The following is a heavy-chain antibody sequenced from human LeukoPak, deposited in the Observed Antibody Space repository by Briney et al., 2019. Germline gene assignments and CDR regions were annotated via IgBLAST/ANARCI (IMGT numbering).Heavy chain of an antibody. CDR2: INPKSGGT. J-gene: IGHJ5*02. CDR3: AREGEDSEDTNWFDP. V-gene: IGHV1-2*02. CDR1: GYTFSDYY. Sequence: ASVKVSCKASGYTFSDYYMHWVRQAPGQGLEWMGWINPKSGGTNYAQNFQGRVTMTRDTSISTAYMELSRLRSDDTAVYYCAREGEDSEDTNWFDPWGQGTLVTVSS. D-gene: IGHD3-10*01.